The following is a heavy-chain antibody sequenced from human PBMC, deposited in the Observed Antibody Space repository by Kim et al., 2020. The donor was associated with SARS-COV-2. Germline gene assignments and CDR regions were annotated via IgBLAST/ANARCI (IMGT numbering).Heavy chain of an antibody. CDR3: ARHVFCGSSTCYLGAMDV. V-gene: IGHV4-59*08. J-gene: IGHJ6*02. D-gene: IGHD2-2*01. Sequence: KRVTISVDTSKKQFSLKLSSVTAADTAVYYCARHVFCGSSTCYLGAMDVWGQGTTVTVSS.